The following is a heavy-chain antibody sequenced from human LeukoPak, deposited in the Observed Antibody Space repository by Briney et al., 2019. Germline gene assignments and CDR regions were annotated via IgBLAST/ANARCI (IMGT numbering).Heavy chain of an antibody. CDR3: ARHSCADYGAFDS. Sequence: SETLSLTCTVSGDSISSSSYYWGWIRQPPGKGLEWIGSIYYSGSTYYNPSLKSRVTISVDTSKNQFSLNLSSVTAADTAVFYCARHSCADYGAFDSWGQGTMVTVSS. CDR1: GDSISSSSYY. J-gene: IGHJ3*02. V-gene: IGHV4-39*01. D-gene: IGHD4/OR15-4a*01. CDR2: IYYSGST.